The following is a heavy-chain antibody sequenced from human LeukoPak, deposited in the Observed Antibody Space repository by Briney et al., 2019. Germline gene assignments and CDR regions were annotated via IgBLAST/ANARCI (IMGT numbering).Heavy chain of an antibody. CDR3: AREGFDGSGVLRAFYFDY. J-gene: IGHJ4*02. Sequence: GGSLRLSCAASGFTFSSYGMHWVRQAPGKGLEWVAIIWYDGNNKYYADSVKGRFTISRDNSKHTLYLQMNSLRAEDAAVYYCAREGFDGSGVLRAFYFDYWGQGALVTVSS. V-gene: IGHV3-33*01. CDR2: IWYDGNNK. D-gene: IGHD3-10*01. CDR1: GFTFSSYG.